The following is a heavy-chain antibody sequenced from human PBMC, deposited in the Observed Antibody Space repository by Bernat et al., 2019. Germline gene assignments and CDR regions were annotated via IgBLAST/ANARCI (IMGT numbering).Heavy chain of an antibody. D-gene: IGHD1-26*01. CDR3: ASLFSPVGAFES. Sequence: QVQLVESGGGVVQPGRSLRLSCAASGFTFSSYGMHWVRQAPGKGLEWVAVIWYDGSNKYYADSVKGRFTISRDNSKNTLYLQMNSLRAEDTAVYYCASLFSPVGAFESWGQGTMVTVSS. CDR2: IWYDGSNK. V-gene: IGHV3-33*01. CDR1: GFTFSSYG. J-gene: IGHJ3*02.